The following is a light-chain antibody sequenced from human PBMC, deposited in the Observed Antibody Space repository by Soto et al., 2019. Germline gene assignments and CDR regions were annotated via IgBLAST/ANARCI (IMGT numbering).Light chain of an antibody. Sequence: EIVMTQSAATLSSFPGDRVTLSCRASQYINTRLAWYQHRPGQAPRLLIYQTSIRAAGIPARFSTSGSGTDFTLTITDLQPEDFALYYCHQRQSWPRTLGQGTKVDTK. V-gene: IGKV3-11*01. J-gene: IGKJ1*01. CDR1: QYINTR. CDR3: HQRQSWPRT. CDR2: QTS.